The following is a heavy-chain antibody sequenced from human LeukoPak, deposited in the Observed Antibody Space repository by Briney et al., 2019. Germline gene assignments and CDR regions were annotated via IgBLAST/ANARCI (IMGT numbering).Heavy chain of an antibody. D-gene: IGHD6-13*01. J-gene: IGHJ4*02. V-gene: IGHV3-30-3*01. CDR1: GFTFSSYA. CDR3: ARDDGSGTDY. CDR2: ISYDGSNK. Sequence: GGSLRLSCAASGFTFSSYAMHWVRQAPGKGLEWVAVISYDGSNKYYADSVKGRFTISRDNSKNTVFLQMNSLRAEDTAVYYCARDDGSGTDYWGQGTLVTVSS.